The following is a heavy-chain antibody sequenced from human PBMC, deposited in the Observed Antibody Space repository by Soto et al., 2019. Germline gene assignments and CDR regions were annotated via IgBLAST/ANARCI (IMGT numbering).Heavy chain of an antibody. J-gene: IGHJ4*02. CDR3: ARALNTMVRGPFFDY. CDR2: IWYDGSNK. CDR1: GFTFSSYG. D-gene: IGHD3-10*01. V-gene: IGHV3-33*01. Sequence: QVQLVESGGGVVQPGRSLRLSCAASGFTFSSYGMHWVRQAPGKGLEWVAVIWYDGSNKYYADSVQGRFTISRDNSKNTLYLQMNSLRAEDTAVYYCARALNTMVRGPFFDYWGQGTLVTVSS.